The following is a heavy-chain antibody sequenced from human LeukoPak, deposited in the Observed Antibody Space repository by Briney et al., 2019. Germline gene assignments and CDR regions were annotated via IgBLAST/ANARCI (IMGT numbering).Heavy chain of an antibody. V-gene: IGHV4-30-4*08. CDR1: GGSISSGDYY. J-gene: IGHJ6*03. CDR2: IYYSGST. CDR3: ARDVHDYMDV. Sequence: SETLSLTCTVSGGSISSGDYYWSWIRQPPEKGLEWIGYIYYSGSTYYNPSLKSRVTISVDTSKNQFSLKLSSVTAADTAVYYCARDVHDYMDVWGKGTTVTVSS.